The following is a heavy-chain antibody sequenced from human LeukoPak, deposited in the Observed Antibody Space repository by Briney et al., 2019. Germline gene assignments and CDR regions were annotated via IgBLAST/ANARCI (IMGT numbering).Heavy chain of an antibody. CDR3: ARDRSGSYYDY. D-gene: IGHD3-10*01. CDR1: GFTFSSYW. CDR2: IKQDGSEK. V-gene: IGHV3-7*04. Sequence: GGSLRLSCAASGFTFSSYWMSWVRQAPGKGLEWVANIKQDGSEKYYVDFVKGRFTISRDNAKNSLYLQMNSLRAEDTAVYYCARDRSGSYYDYWGQGTLVTVSS. J-gene: IGHJ4*02.